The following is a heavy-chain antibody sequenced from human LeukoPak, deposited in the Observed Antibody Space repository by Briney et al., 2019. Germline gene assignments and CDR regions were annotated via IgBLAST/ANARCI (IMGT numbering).Heavy chain of an antibody. D-gene: IGHD6-13*01. Sequence: SVKVSCKASGGTFSSYAISWVRQAPAQGLEWMGRIIPILGIANYAQKFQGRVTITADKSTSTAYMELSSLRSEDTAVYYCAIFRIAAAGTGWFDPWGQGTLVTVSS. J-gene: IGHJ5*02. CDR2: IIPILGIA. CDR3: AIFRIAAAGTGWFDP. V-gene: IGHV1-69*04. CDR1: GGTFSSYA.